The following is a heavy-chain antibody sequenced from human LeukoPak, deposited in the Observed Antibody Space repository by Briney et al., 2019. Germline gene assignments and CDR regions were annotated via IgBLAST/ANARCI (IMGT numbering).Heavy chain of an antibody. V-gene: IGHV4-61*02. Sequence: QASQTLSLTCTVSGGSISSGSYYWSWIRQPAGKGLEWIGRIYTSGSTNYNPSLKSRVTISVDTSKNQFSLKLSSVTAADTAAYYCATQHIVVVTATEFDPWGQGTLVTVSS. D-gene: IGHD2-21*02. CDR2: IYTSGST. CDR1: GGSISSGSYY. CDR3: ATQHIVVVTATEFDP. J-gene: IGHJ5*02.